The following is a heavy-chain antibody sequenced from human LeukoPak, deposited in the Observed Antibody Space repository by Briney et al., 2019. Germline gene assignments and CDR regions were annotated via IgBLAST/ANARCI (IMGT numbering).Heavy chain of an antibody. J-gene: IGHJ4*02. CDR1: GFTFSNYW. D-gene: IGHD5-24*01. Sequence: GGSLRLSCAASGFTFSNYWMHWVRQAPGKGLVWVSRINADGSTINYADSVKGRFTISRHNAKNTLYLQMNSLTAEDTALYYCATAGNYRFDYWGQGILVTVSS. CDR3: ATAGNYRFDY. V-gene: IGHV3-74*01. CDR2: INADGSTI.